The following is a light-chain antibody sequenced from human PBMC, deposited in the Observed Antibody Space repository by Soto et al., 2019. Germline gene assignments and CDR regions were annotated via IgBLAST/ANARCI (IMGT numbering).Light chain of an antibody. CDR2: GAS. CDR1: QSVSSTY. V-gene: IGKV3-20*01. Sequence: EIVLTQSPGTLSLSPGERATLSCSASQSVSSTYLAWFQQKPGQAPRLLIYGASTRATGIPDRFSGSGSGTDFTLTISGLEPEDFALYYCQQYGVSPPNTFGGGTKVEV. J-gene: IGKJ4*01. CDR3: QQYGVSPPNT.